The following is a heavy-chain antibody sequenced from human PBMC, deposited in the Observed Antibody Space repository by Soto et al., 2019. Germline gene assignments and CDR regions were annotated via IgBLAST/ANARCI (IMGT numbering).Heavy chain of an antibody. CDR1: GFTFSTYG. D-gene: IGHD3-9*01. CDR2: IWSDGSNK. V-gene: IGHV3-33*01. J-gene: IGHJ4*02. Sequence: QVHLVESGGGVVQPGRSLILSCAASGFTFSTYGMHWVRQAPGKGLEWVALIWSDGSNKYYADSVKGRFTISRDNSKKTLYLQMNSLRAEDTAVYYCVRVFDTYYFDLWGQGNMVTVSS. CDR3: VRVFDTYYFDL.